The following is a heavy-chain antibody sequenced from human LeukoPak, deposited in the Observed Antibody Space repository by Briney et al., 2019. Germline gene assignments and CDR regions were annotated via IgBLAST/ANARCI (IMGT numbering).Heavy chain of an antibody. CDR3: AKQGAGIRD. Sequence: GGSLRLSCAASGFTFSSYSMNWVRQAPGKGLEWISYISGSSSTIYYADSVKGRFTISRDNAKNSLYLQMNSLRAEDTAVYYCAKQGAGIRDWGQGTLVTVSS. CDR1: GFTFSSYS. CDR2: ISGSSSTI. V-gene: IGHV3-48*01. D-gene: IGHD6-19*01. J-gene: IGHJ4*02.